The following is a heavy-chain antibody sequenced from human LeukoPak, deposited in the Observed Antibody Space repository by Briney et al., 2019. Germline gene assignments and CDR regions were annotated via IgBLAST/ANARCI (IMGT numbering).Heavy chain of an antibody. Sequence: PSETLSLTCTVSGASITSGTYYWSWIRQPAGKGLECIGRLYTSGRTNYNPSLKSRVTISVDTSKNQFSLKLSSVTAADTAVYYCARNTLRYFDWLPSGPFDYWGQGTLVTVSS. D-gene: IGHD3-9*01. CDR1: GASITSGTYY. CDR3: ARNTLRYFDWLPSGPFDY. CDR2: LYTSGRT. J-gene: IGHJ4*02. V-gene: IGHV4-61*02.